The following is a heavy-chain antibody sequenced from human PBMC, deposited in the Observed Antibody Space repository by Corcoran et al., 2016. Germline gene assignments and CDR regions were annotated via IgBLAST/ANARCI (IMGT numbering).Heavy chain of an antibody. CDR2: ISSSSSTI. CDR1: GFTFSSYS. CDR3: ARERNDYYYGMDV. Sequence: EVQLVESGGGLVQPGGSLRLSCAASGFTFSSYSMNWVRQAPGKGLEWVSYISSSSSTIYYADSVKGRFTISRDNAKNSLYLQRNSLRAEDTAVYYCARERNDYYYGMDVWGQGTTVTVSS. D-gene: IGHD1-1*01. V-gene: IGHV3-48*04. J-gene: IGHJ6*02.